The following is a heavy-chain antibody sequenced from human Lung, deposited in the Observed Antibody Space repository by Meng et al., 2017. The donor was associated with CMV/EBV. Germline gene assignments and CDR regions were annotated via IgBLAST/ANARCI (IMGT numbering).Heavy chain of an antibody. CDR3: AREARGNSGFYYFFDY. V-gene: IGHV1-2*02. CDR2: INPNSGVT. J-gene: IGHJ4*02. CDR1: GYTFTDYY. Sequence: ASVXVSXKAFGYTFTDYYIHWVRQAPGQGLEWMGWINPNSGVTNYAQKSQGRVSMTRDMSISAAYMELSGLRSDDTAAFYCAREARGNSGFYYFFDYWGQGTLVTVSS. D-gene: IGHD3-22*01.